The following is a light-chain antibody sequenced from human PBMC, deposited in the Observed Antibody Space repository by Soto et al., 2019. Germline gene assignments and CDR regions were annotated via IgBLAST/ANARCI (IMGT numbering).Light chain of an antibody. J-gene: IGKJ1*01. CDR2: GVS. Sequence: EIVLTQSPGILALSLGDGATLSCRASQTVNRNYLAWYLQKPGQPPRLLIYGVSNRAPGVPDRFSGGGSGTDFTLTIARLEADDFGTYYCQQYIDSRTFGQGTRVE. CDR3: QQYIDSRT. CDR1: QTVNRNY. V-gene: IGKV3-20*01.